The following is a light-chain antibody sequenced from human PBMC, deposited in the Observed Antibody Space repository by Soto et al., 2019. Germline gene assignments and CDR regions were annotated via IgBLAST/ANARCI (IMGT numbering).Light chain of an antibody. CDR2: GAS. CDR1: QSIRSN. CDR3: QHYNNWPPYT. Sequence: EIVMTQAPATLSVSPGERATLSCRASQSIRSNLAWYQQRPGQAPRLLIYGASTRATGIPARCSGSGSGTEFTLTISSLQSEDFAVYYCQHYNNWPPYTFGQGTKLDIK. V-gene: IGKV3-15*01. J-gene: IGKJ2*01.